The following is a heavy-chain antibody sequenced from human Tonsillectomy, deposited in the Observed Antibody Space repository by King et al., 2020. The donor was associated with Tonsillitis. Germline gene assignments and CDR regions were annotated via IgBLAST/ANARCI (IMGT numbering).Heavy chain of an antibody. J-gene: IGHJ6*02. V-gene: IGHV3-73*02. CDR3: TRGGDYDSGYYYGMDV. Sequence: VQLVESGGGLVQPGGSLTLSCAASGVTFSGAAMHWVRQASGKGLEWVGLIRSKANSYATVYAASVNGRVTVSRDDSKKTAYLQVNSLKTEDTAVYYCTRGGDYDSGYYYGMDVWGQGTTVTVSS. CDR2: IRSKANSYAT. D-gene: IGHD4-17*01. CDR1: GVTFSGAA.